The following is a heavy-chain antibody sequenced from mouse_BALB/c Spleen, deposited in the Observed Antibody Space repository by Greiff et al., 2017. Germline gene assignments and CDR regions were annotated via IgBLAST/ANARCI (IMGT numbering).Heavy chain of an antibody. V-gene: IGHV1S29*02. CDR2: IYPYNGGT. CDR3: ARGLNPWFAY. J-gene: IGHJ3*01. CDR1: GYTFTDYN. Sequence: EVQLQQSGPELVKPGASVKISCKASGYTFTDYNMHWVKQSHGKSLEWIGYIYPYNGGTGYNQKFKSKATLTVDNSSSTAYMELRSLTSEDSAVYYCARGLNPWFAYWGQGTLVTVSA.